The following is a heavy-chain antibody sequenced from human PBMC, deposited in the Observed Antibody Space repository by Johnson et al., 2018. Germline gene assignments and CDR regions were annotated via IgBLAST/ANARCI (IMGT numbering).Heavy chain of an antibody. CDR2: IKGDGTAT. J-gene: IGHJ3*01. Sequence: VQLQESGGGLVQXGGSLRLSCAASGFAFNTFWMHWVRQVPGKGLVWVSRIKGDGTATDYADSVRGRFTISRDNAKNTLYLQLNSLRPEDTAVYYWAKEFQERATAWYDSADVWGQGTMVTVSS. D-gene: IGHD3-16*01. CDR1: GFAFNTFW. V-gene: IGHV3-74*01. CDR3: AKEFQERATAWYDSADV.